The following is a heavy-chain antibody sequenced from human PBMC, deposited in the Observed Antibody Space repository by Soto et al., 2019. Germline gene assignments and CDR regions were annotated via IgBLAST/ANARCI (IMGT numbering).Heavy chain of an antibody. Sequence: EVQLLDSGGGLVQPGGSLRLSCTASGFTFSDYAMSWVRQPPGKGLEWVSVISAGGSTYYADSVKGRFTVSRANSKNTLYLQMNSLRAEDTAVYYCVNVPIRCSSTSCYTEGFDYWGQGTLVTVSS. CDR3: VNVPIRCSSTSCYTEGFDY. D-gene: IGHD2-2*02. V-gene: IGHV3-23*01. J-gene: IGHJ4*02. CDR1: GFTFSDYA. CDR2: ISAGGST.